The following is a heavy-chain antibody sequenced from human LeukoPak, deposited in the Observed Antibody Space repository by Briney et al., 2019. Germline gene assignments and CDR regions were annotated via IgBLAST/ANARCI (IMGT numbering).Heavy chain of an antibody. CDR2: ISSDARNK. J-gene: IGHJ4*02. CDR3: AKDLSRCSSSSCYEFDS. Sequence: GRSLRLACAASGLTISSHGMHWVRQAPGKGLEWGAVISSDARNKHYAESVKGRFTISRVNSNNTLYLQINSLRDEDTALYYCAKDLSRCSSSSCYEFDSWGRGTLVTVSS. CDR1: GLTISSHG. D-gene: IGHD2-2*01. V-gene: IGHV3-30*18.